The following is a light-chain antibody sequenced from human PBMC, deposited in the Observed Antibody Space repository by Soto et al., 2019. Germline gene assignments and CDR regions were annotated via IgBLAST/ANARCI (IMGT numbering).Light chain of an antibody. CDR1: SSDIGAYNY. CDR3: TSYAGNNNFV. CDR2: QID. Sequence: QSALTQPPSASGSPGQSVTISCTGTSSDIGAYNYVSWYQRHPGKAPQLMVYQIDKRPSGVPDRFSGSRSGNTASLTVSGLQPEDEADYYCTSYAGNNNFVFGTGTQLTVL. J-gene: IGLJ1*01. V-gene: IGLV2-8*01.